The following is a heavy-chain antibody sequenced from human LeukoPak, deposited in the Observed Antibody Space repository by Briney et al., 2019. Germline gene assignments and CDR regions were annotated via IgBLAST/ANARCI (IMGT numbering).Heavy chain of an antibody. CDR1: GFTFSSYA. CDR3: ASRQGLGWHYVN. Sequence: GGSLRLSCVDSGFTFSSYALSGVRQGPGKGLEWVSGISDNGGSTYYADSVKGRFTISRDNSKNTLYLQMNSLRGEDTAKYYCASRQGLGWHYVNWGQGTLVTVSS. V-gene: IGHV3-23*01. J-gene: IGHJ4*02. CDR2: ISDNGGST. D-gene: IGHD3-10*02.